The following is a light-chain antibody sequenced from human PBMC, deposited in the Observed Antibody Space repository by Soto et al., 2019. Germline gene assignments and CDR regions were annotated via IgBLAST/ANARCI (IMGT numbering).Light chain of an antibody. J-gene: IGLJ1*01. Sequence: HSALTQPRSVSGSPGQSVTISCTGTSSDVGGYNYVSWYQQHPGKAPELMIYDVTKRPSGVPDRFSGSKSGNTASLTISGLQAEDEADYYCCSYAGSYTYVFGTGTKLTVL. V-gene: IGLV2-11*01. CDR3: CSYAGSYTYV. CDR1: SSDVGGYNY. CDR2: DVT.